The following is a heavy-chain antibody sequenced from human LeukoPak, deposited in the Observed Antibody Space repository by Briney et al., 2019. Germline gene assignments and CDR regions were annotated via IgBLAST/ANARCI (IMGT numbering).Heavy chain of an antibody. CDR1: GIRVSTLY. CDR2: IYRDGQT. CDR3: TREREPWGMDV. Sequence: GGSLRLSCVASGIRVSTLYMSWVRQAPGKGLEWVSLIYRDGQTYYADPVRGRFNISRDNSKNTVFLQMNNVRVEDTGVYYCTREREPWGMDVWGQGTTVIVSS. J-gene: IGHJ6*02. D-gene: IGHD1-26*01. V-gene: IGHV3-66*01.